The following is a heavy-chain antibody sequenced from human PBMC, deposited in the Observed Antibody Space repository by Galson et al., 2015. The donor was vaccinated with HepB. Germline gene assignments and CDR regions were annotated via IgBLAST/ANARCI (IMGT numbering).Heavy chain of an antibody. CDR2: IDFDVINT. CDR1: GFSFSDYW. V-gene: IGHV3-74*01. CDR3: ARDSGHGMDV. D-gene: IGHD3-10*01. Sequence: SLRLSCAASGFSFSDYWMHWVRHAPGKGLVWVSRIDFDVINTNYADSVKGRFTISRDNAENTLYLQMNGLRAADTAVYHCARDSGHGMDVWGQGTTVTVSS. J-gene: IGHJ6*02.